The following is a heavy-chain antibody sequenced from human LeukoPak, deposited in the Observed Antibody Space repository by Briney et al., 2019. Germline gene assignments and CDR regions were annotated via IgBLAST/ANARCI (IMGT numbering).Heavy chain of an antibody. V-gene: IGHV6-1*01. Sequence: SQTLSLTCAISGDSVSSNSATWDWIRQSPSRGLEWLGRTYYRSKWYNDYVVSVKSRVTINPDTSENQFSLQLNSVTPEDTAVYYCAREGSDGYLFDYWGQGSLVIVSS. CDR3: AREGSDGYLFDY. J-gene: IGHJ4*02. CDR1: GDSVSSNSAT. CDR2: TYYRSKWYN. D-gene: IGHD3-16*01.